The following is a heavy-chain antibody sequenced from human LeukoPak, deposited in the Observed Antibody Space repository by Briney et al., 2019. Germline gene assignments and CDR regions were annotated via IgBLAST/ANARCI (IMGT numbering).Heavy chain of an antibody. V-gene: IGHV4-34*01. CDR2: INHSGST. CDR3: ARVLWFGELFFDY. CDR1: GGSFSGYY. D-gene: IGHD3-10*01. Sequence: SETLSLTCAVYGGSFSGYYWSWIRQPPGKGLEWIGEINHSGSTNYNPSLKSRVTISVDTSKNQFSLKLSSVTAAGTAVYYCARVLWFGELFFDYWGQGTLVTVSS. J-gene: IGHJ4*02.